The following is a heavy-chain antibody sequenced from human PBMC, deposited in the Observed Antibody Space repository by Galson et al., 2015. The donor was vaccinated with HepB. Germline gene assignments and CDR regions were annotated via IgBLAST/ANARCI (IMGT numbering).Heavy chain of an antibody. J-gene: IGHJ6*02. CDR3: ARARLPNHGYYWAMDA. V-gene: IGHV3-48*04. CDR2: ISHNTWAR. Sequence: SLRLSCAASGFTFSSYSMNWVRQAPGKGLEWLAYISHNTWARFYADAAKGRFTVSRDHNKNSVDLQLSSRRADDTAVYFCARARLPNHGYYWAMDAWGQGTTVTVSS. D-gene: IGHD5-12*01. CDR1: GFTFSSYS.